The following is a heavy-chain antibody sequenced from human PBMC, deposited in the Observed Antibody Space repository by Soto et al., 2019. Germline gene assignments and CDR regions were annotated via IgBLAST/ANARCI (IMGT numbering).Heavy chain of an antibody. J-gene: IGHJ5*02. D-gene: IGHD3-10*01. CDR3: ATDSAGRGPFDP. Sequence: SETLSLTCTISGGSFGTNYWSWIRQPPGKGLEWIAYIYHNGGKKYNPSLKSRATISIDTSKNQFSLTLNSAAAADTAVYYCATDSAGRGPFDPWGQGILVTAPQ. CDR2: IYHNGGK. CDR1: GGSFGTNY. V-gene: IGHV4-59*13.